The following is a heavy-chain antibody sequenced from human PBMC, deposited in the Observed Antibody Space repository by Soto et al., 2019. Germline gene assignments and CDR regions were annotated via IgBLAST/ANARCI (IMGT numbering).Heavy chain of an antibody. CDR1: GYTFTSYD. Sequence: TSVEVTCKASGYTFTSYDINWVRQATGQGLEWMGWMNPNSGNTCYAQKFQGRVTMTRNNSISTAYMELSSLRSEGPAVYYCASGYSGANDYWGQGTLVTVSS. D-gene: IGHD5-18*01. J-gene: IGHJ4*02. CDR3: ASGYSGANDY. CDR2: MNPNSGNT. V-gene: IGHV1-8*01.